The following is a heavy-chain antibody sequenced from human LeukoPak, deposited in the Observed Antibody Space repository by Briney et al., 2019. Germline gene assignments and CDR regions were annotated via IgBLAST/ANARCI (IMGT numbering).Heavy chain of an antibody. CDR1: GDSFRSGGLY. J-gene: IGHJ4*02. Sequence: SETLSLTCTLSGDSFRSGGLYWGWIRQPPGKRPEWSGYIVRTGKTTYNPSLKSRVTISLATSKSQFPLNTTSMTAADAAVYYCARIFDSWGQGILVTVSS. CDR2: IVRTGKT. V-gene: IGHV4-61*08. CDR3: ARIFDS.